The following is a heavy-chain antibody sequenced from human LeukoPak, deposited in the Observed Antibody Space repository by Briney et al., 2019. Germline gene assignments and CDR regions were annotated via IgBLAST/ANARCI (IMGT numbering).Heavy chain of an antibody. V-gene: IGHV3-74*01. Sequence: GGSLRLSCAASGFTFSRYSMHWVRQAPGKGLVWVSHVNSDGSGTDYADSVKGRFTISRDNAKKSLYLQINSLRAEDTALYYCARHLSGITGYTYGRGIDYWGQGTLVTVSS. CDR3: ARHLSGITGYTYGRGIDY. J-gene: IGHJ4*02. CDR1: GFTFSRYS. D-gene: IGHD5-18*01. CDR2: VNSDGSGT.